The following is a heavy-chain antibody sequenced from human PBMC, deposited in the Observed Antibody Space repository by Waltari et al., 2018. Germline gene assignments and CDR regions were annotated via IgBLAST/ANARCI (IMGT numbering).Heavy chain of an antibody. CDR1: GGSLSGYY. CDR2: INHSGST. Sequence: QVQLQQWGAGLLKPSETLSLTCAVYGGSLSGYYWSWIRQPPGKGLEWIGEINHSGSTNYNPSLKSRVTISVDTSKNQFSLKLSSVTAADTAVYYCARGAQRRVWFRESVFIYFDYWGQGTLVTVSS. CDR3: ARGAQRRVWFRESVFIYFDY. J-gene: IGHJ4*02. D-gene: IGHD3-10*01. V-gene: IGHV4-34*01.